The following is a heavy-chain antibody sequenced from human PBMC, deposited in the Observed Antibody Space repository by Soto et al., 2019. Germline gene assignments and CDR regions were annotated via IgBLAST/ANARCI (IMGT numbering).Heavy chain of an antibody. CDR3: ARDLAKSGGSAGFDY. Sequence: ASVKLSCKASGYTFTVYYMHWVRQAPGQGLEWMGWINPKSGGTMYPQKFQGRVTMTWDTSISTAYMALTRLRSDDTAVYYCARDLAKSGGSAGFDYWGQGTLVTVSS. CDR1: GYTFTVYY. J-gene: IGHJ4*02. V-gene: IGHV1-2*02. CDR2: INPKSGGT. D-gene: IGHD1-26*01.